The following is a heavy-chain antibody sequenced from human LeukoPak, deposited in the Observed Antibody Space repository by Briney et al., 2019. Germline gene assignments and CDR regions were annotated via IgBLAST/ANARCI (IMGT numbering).Heavy chain of an antibody. Sequence: GGSLRLSCAASGFTFSSYSMNWVRQAPGKGLEWVSSISSSSSYIYYADSVKGRFTISRDNAKNSLYLQINSLRAEDTAVYYCARVGQYDFWSGYYHHDYYYYYMDVWGKGTTVTVSS. D-gene: IGHD3-3*01. J-gene: IGHJ6*03. CDR2: ISSSSSYI. CDR1: GFTFSSYS. CDR3: ARVGQYDFWSGYYHHDYYYYYMDV. V-gene: IGHV3-21*01.